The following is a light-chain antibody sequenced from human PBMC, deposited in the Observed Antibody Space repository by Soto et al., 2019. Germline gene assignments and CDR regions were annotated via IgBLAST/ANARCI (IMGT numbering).Light chain of an antibody. Sequence: QSLRSQPASVSGSPGNSITISCTGTSSDVGAYNYVSWYQHHPGKVPKLLIYEVTNRPSGVSDRFSGSKSGNKASLTISGLQAEDEADYYCSSKRDSSTLFVFGTGTKVTVL. CDR2: EVT. CDR3: SSKRDSSTLFV. CDR1: SSDVGAYNY. J-gene: IGLJ1*01. V-gene: IGLV2-14*01.